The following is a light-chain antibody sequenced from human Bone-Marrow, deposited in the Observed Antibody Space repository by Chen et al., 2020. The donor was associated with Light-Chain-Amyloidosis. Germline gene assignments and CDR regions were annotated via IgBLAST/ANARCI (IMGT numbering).Light chain of an antibody. J-gene: IGLJ2*01. V-gene: IGLV2-14*03. CDR3: SSYTSSSTRV. CDR1: NSDVGAYNY. Sequence: QSALTQPASVSGSPGQSITIPCTGTNSDVGAYNYVSWYQQHPGEAPKLMIYDVSNRPSGVSNRFSGSKSDNTASLTISGLQAGDEANYYCSSYTSSSTRVFGGGTKLTVL. CDR2: DVS.